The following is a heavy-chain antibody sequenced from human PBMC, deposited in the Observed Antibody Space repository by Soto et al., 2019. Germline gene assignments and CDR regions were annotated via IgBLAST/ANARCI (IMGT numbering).Heavy chain of an antibody. CDR2: ISSSGNSI. V-gene: IGHV3-11*01. D-gene: IGHD3-22*01. J-gene: IGHJ6*01. CDR3: ARDYSDSSGFFGDYYGMDA. Sequence: RLSCAASGFTFSDYYMIWIRQAPGKGLKWVSYISSSGNSIYYADSVKGRFTISRDSAKNSLYLQMNSLRAEDTAVYYCARDYSDSSGFFGDYYGMDAWGQGTTVTVSS. CDR1: GFTFSDYY.